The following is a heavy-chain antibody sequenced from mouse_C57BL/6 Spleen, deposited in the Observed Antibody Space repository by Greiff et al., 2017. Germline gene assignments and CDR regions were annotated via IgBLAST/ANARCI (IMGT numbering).Heavy chain of an antibody. CDR1: GYTFTDYY. Sequence: EVQLQQSGPELVKPGASVKISCKASGYTFTDYYMNWVKQSHGKSLEWIGDINPNNGGTSYNQKFKGKATLTVDKSSSTAYMERRSLTSEDSAVYYCARRGPYAMDYWGQGTSVTVSS. D-gene: IGHD1-1*02. V-gene: IGHV1-26*01. J-gene: IGHJ4*01. CDR2: INPNNGGT. CDR3: ARRGPYAMDY.